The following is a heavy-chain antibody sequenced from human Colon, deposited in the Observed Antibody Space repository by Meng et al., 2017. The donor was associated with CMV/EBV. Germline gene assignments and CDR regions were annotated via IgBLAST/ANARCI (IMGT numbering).Heavy chain of an antibody. CDR2: SYYTGST. CDR1: GASFGGSY. J-gene: IGHJ4*01. V-gene: IGHV4-34*01. D-gene: IGHD2-2*01. Sequence: VQLQPWCHGLLKPPGTLSLTCADDGASFGGSYWTWIRQPPGRGLEWIGESYYTGSTNYSPSLKSRVTISLDTSKNQFSLKLNSVTAADTAVYYCARATKSSCWEVLDYWGHGTLVTVSS. CDR3: ARATKSSCWEVLDY.